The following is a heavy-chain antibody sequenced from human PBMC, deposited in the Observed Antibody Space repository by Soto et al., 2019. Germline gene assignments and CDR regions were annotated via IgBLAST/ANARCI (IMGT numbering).Heavy chain of an antibody. V-gene: IGHV1-3*05. CDR2: IHAGNGNT. Sequence: QVQLVQSGAEEKKPGASVKVSCKASGYTFTSYAMHWVRQAPGQRLEWMGWIHAGNGNTKYSQKFQGRVTITRDTFASTAYMELSSLRSEDTAVYYCARSIVVVTALDYWGQGTLVTVSS. J-gene: IGHJ4*02. D-gene: IGHD2-21*02. CDR1: GYTFTSYA. CDR3: ARSIVVVTALDY.